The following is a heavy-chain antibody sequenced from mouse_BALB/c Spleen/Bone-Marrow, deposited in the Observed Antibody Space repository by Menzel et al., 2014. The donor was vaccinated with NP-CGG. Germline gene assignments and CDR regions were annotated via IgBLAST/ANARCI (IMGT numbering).Heavy chain of an antibody. Sequence: EVQGVESGAELVKPGASVKLSCTASGFNIKDTYMHWVKQRPEQGLEWIGRIDLANGNTKYDPKFQGKATIAADTSSNTACLQLSSLTSEDTAVYYCASYYFGSSRFAYWGQGTLVTVSA. CDR1: GFNIKDTY. CDR3: ASYYFGSSRFAY. V-gene: IGHV14-3*02. J-gene: IGHJ3*01. CDR2: IDLANGNT. D-gene: IGHD1-1*01.